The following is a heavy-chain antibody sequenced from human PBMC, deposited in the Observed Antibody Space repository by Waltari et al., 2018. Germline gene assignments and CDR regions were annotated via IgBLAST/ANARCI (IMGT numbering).Heavy chain of an antibody. V-gene: IGHV4-4*02. CDR1: GGSISSSNW. Sequence: QVQLQESGPGLVKPSGTLSLTCAVSGGSISSSNWWSWVRQPPGKGLEWIGEIDHSGSTNYKQALKSRVTISVDKSKNQLALKRCAVTAADTAVYYWARYSGWNDYWGQGTLVTVSA. J-gene: IGHJ4*02. CDR3: ARYSGWNDY. D-gene: IGHD6-19*01. CDR2: IDHSGST.